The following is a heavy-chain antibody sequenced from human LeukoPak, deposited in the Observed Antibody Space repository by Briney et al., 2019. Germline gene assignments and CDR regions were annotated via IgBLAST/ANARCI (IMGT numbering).Heavy chain of an antibody. Sequence: SETLSLTCTVSGGSISSYYWSWIRQPAGKGLEWIGRIYTSGSTNYNPSLKSRVTISVDKSKNQFSLKLSSVTAADTAVYYCARGPVTIFGVVIIPDYFDIWGQGTLVTVSS. CDR2: IYTSGST. CDR3: ARGPVTIFGVVIIPDYFDI. J-gene: IGHJ4*02. CDR1: GGSISSYY. V-gene: IGHV4-4*07. D-gene: IGHD3-3*01.